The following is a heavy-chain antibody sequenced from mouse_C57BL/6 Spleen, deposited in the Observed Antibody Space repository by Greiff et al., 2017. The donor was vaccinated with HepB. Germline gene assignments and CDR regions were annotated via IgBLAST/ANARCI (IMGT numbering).Heavy chain of an antibody. Sequence: VHVKQSVAELVRPGASVKLSCTASGFNIKNTYMHWVKQRPEQGLEWIGRIDPANGNTKYAPKFQGKATITADTSSNTAYLQLSSLTSEDTAIYYCARSDYGSSYDWYFDVWGTGTTVTVSS. J-gene: IGHJ1*03. D-gene: IGHD1-1*01. CDR2: IDPANGNT. CDR3: ARSDYGSSYDWYFDV. CDR1: GFNIKNTY. V-gene: IGHV14-3*01.